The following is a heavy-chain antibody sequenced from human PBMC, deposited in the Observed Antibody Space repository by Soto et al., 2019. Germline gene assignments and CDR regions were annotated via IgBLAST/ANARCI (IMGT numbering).Heavy chain of an antibody. CDR2: IYYSGVP. CDR3: ADAVIPVMITHHCYAQLSFDY. Sequence: PSETLSLTCTVSGVSITDYYCSWIRQAPWKGLESMGYIYYSGVPFYNPSLNSRATISRDTSKNQFSLNLYFVTTADTAVYYCADAVIPVMITHHCYAQLSFDYWGQVSLVPFCS. V-gene: IGHV4-59*01. J-gene: IGHJ4*02. D-gene: IGHD3-16*01. CDR1: GVSITDYY.